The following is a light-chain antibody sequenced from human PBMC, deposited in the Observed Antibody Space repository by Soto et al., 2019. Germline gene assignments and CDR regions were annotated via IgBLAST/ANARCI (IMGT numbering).Light chain of an antibody. CDR1: QSLLHSNGNHY. J-gene: IGKJ1*01. CDR2: LGS. CDR3: MQALQNPWT. V-gene: IGKV2-28*01. Sequence: DFVMTPSPLSLPVTLGQPASSXXRSXQSLLHSNGNHYLDWYLQKPGQSPQXXIYLGSSRASGVPDRFSGSGSGTDFTLKISRVEADDVGVYYCMQALQNPWTFGQGTKVDIK.